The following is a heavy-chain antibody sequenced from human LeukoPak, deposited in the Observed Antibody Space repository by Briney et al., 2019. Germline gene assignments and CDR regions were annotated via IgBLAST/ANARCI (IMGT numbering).Heavy chain of an antibody. CDR3: ATDRLLGRSYYYYMDV. Sequence: GGSLRLSCAASGFTFSSYEMNWVRQAPGKGLEWVSAISGSGGSTYYADSVKGRSTISRDNSKNTLYLQMNSLRAEDTAVYYCATDRLLGRSYYYYMDVWGKGTTVTVSS. D-gene: IGHD2-21*01. J-gene: IGHJ6*03. CDR2: ISGSGGST. V-gene: IGHV3-23*01. CDR1: GFTFSSYE.